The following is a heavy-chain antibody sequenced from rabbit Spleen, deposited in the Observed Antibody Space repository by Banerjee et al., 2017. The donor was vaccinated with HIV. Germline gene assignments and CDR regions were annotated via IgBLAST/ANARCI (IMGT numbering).Heavy chain of an antibody. J-gene: IGHJ6*01. CDR3: ARDTSSSFSSYGMDL. V-gene: IGHV1S40*01. CDR2: IDAGSSDFT. D-gene: IGHD1-1*01. CDR1: GVSFSVSSY. Sequence: QSLEESGGDLDKPGAALTLTCTASGVSFSVSSYMCWVRQAPGKGLEWIACIDAGSSDFTYFASWAKGRFTISKTSSTTVTMQMTSLTAADTATYFCARDTSSSFSSYGMDLWGPGTLVTVS.